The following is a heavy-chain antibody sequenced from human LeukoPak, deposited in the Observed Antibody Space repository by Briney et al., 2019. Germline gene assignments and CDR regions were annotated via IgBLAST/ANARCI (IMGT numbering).Heavy chain of an antibody. J-gene: IGHJ4*02. D-gene: IGHD3-3*01. V-gene: IGHV3-30*04. CDR2: ILYDGSNR. CDR1: GFTFSNHA. CDR3: ARAKYDLWSGYYAGGFDY. Sequence: GGSLRLSCAASGFTFSNHAMHWVRQAPGKGLEWVGVILYDGSNRYYADSVNGLFTISRDNSKNMLYLQMNSLRLEDTAVYYCARAKYDLWSGYYAGGFDYWGQGTVVTVAS.